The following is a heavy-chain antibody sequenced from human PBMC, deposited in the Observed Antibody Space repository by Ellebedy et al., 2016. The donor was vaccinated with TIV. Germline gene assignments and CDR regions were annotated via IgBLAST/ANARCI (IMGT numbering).Heavy chain of an antibody. V-gene: IGHV1-46*01. D-gene: IGHD1-20*01. CDR2: INPSGGST. Sequence: ASVKVSCKASGYTFTSYYMHWVRQAPGQGLEWMGIINPSGGSTSYAQKFQGRVTMTRDTSTSTVYMELSSLRSEDTAVYYCARVGGPDNWNDFSLDYWGQGTLVTVSS. CDR1: GYTFTSYY. CDR3: ARVGGPDNWNDFSLDY. J-gene: IGHJ4*02.